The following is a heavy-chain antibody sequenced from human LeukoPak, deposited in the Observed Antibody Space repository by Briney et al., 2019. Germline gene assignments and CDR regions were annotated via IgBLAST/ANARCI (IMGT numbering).Heavy chain of an antibody. J-gene: IGHJ4*02. CDR2: IRSKAYNYAT. CDR1: GFTFSDSP. D-gene: IGHD6-13*01. V-gene: IGHV3-73*01. Sequence: GGSLRLSCAASGFTFSDSPLHWVRQASGKGLEWVGRIRSKAYNYATAFAASVKGRFTISRDDSKNTAYLQMNSLRAEDTAVYYCARGSSSWYYWGQGTLVTVSS. CDR3: ARGSSSWYY.